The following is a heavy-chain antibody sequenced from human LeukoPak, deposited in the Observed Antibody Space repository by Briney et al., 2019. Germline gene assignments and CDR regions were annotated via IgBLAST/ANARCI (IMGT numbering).Heavy chain of an antibody. J-gene: IGHJ4*02. Sequence: GGSLRLSCAASGFTVTSHVMTWVRQAPGKGPEWVSVIVGNTAGTTYYADSVKGRFTISRDSVKNTVDLQMSSLRAEDTAVYYCARDTSGWYGAFEFWGQGALVTVPS. D-gene: IGHD6-19*01. CDR1: GFTVTSHV. CDR3: ARDTSGWYGAFEF. CDR2: IVGNTAGTT. V-gene: IGHV3-23*01.